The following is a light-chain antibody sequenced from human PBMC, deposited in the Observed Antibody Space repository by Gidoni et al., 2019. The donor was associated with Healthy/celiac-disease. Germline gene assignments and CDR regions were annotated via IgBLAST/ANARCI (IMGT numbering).Light chain of an antibody. Sequence: DIQMTQSPSSLSASVGDRVTIPCQASQDIRNYLHWYQQKLGKAPKLLIYDASNLETGVSSRFSGSGSGTDFTFTISSLQPEDIATYYCQQYDNLPLTFGAGTKVEIK. CDR2: DAS. CDR3: QQYDNLPLT. J-gene: IGKJ4*01. CDR1: QDIRNY. V-gene: IGKV1-33*01.